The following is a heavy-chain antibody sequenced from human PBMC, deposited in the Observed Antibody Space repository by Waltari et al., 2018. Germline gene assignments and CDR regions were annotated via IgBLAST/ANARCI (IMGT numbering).Heavy chain of an antibody. CDR3: ARGMRRRDGYLNGGFGY. CDR2: INPSGST. J-gene: IGHJ4*02. D-gene: IGHD5-12*01. CDR1: GGSFSGYY. V-gene: IGHV4-34*04. Sequence: QVQLQQWGAGLLKPSETLSLTCAVYGGSFSGYYWSWIRQPPGKGLEWIGEINPSGSTNNNPSIKSRGTISVDTSKNQFSLKLSSVTAADTAVYYCARGMRRRDGYLNGGFGYWGQGTLVTVSS.